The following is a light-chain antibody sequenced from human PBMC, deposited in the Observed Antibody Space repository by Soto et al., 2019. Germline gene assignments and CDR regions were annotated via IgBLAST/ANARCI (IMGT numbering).Light chain of an antibody. CDR1: QILVYADGNVY. CDR2: MVS. V-gene: IGKV2-30*01. Sequence: DVVMTQSPLSLPVTLGQPASISCRSSQILVYADGNVYLTWFQQRPGQSPRRLIYMVSNRDSGVPDRFCGSGSGTDFTLKISRVEAEDVGVYYCMQGTHWPWTFGQGTMVEIK. CDR3: MQGTHWPWT. J-gene: IGKJ1*01.